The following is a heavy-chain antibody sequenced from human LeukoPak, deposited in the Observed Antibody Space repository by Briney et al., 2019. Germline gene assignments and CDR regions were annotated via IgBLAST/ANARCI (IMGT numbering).Heavy chain of an antibody. CDR2: IYTSGST. CDR1: GGSISSGSYY. CDR3: ARCGGVDYGDYEFDF. Sequence: SETLSLTCTVSGGSISSGSYYWSWIRQPAGKGLEWIGRIYTSGSTNYNPSLKSRVTISVDTSKNQFSLSLSSVTAADTAVYYCARCGGVDYGDYEFDFWGQGTLVTVSS. V-gene: IGHV4-61*02. D-gene: IGHD4-17*01. J-gene: IGHJ4*02.